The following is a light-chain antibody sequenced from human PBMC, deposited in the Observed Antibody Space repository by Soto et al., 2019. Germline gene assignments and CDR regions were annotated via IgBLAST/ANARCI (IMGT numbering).Light chain of an antibody. CDR2: GAS. Sequence: EIVMTQSPATLSXXPXXXXTXXXRASQSISVTYLAWYQQKPGQAPRLLIYGASSRATGIPDRFSGSGSGTDFTLTISRLEPEDFAVYYCQLYGSSRAFGQGTKVDIK. V-gene: IGKV3-20*01. CDR3: QLYGSSRA. J-gene: IGKJ1*01. CDR1: QSISVTY.